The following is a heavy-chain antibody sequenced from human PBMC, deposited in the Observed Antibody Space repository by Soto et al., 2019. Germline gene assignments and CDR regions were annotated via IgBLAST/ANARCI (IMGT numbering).Heavy chain of an antibody. CDR1: GYTFTSYA. CDR3: ARDPSYYGMDV. J-gene: IGHJ6*02. CDR2: IDAGNGNT. V-gene: IGHV1-3*01. Sequence: ASVKVSCKASGYTFTSYAMHWVRQAPGQRLEWMGWIDAGNGNTKYSQKFQGRVTITRDTSASTAYMELSSLRSEDTAVYYCARDPSYYGMDVWGQGTTVAVSS.